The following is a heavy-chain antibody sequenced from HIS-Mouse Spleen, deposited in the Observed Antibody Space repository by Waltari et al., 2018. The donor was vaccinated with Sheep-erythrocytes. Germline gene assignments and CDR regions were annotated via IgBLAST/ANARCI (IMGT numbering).Heavy chain of an antibody. CDR3: ARFSRPRFWPVGATAFDI. Sequence: QVQLQESGPGLVKPSETLSRTCTVSGGSISSYYWSWIRQPPGKGLEWLGYIYYSGSTHFNPTLTSRVTISVDTPKTQFSLKLSSVTAADTAVYYCARFSRPRFWPVGATAFDIWGQGTMVTVSS. D-gene: IGHD1-26*01. J-gene: IGHJ3*02. CDR1: GGSISSYY. V-gene: IGHV4-59*08. CDR2: IYYSGST.